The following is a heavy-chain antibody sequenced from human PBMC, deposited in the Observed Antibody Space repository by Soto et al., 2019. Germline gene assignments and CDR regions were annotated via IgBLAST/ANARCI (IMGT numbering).Heavy chain of an antibody. D-gene: IGHD6-13*01. Sequence: QVQLQESGPGLVKPSETLSLTCTVSGGSISSYYWSWIRQPAGKGLEWIGRISTTETTNYNPSLKSRLSMSLDTSKSQVSLKLSSVTAADAAVYYCAGNIAAAGRRYYGMDVWGQGTTVTVSS. CDR1: GGSISSYY. CDR3: AGNIAAAGRRYYGMDV. V-gene: IGHV4-4*07. J-gene: IGHJ6*02. CDR2: ISTTETT.